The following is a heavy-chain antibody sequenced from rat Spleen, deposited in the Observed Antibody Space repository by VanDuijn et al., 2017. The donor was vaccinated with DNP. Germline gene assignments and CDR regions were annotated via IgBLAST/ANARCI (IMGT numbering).Heavy chain of an antibody. Sequence: EVQLVESGGGLVQPGRSLKLSCAASGFTFSNYGMHWIRQAPSKGLEWVACMSPTTRSSYYRDSVRGRFTVSRDDSTSTLYLQMNSLRSEDTASYYCARGGRSYFDYWGQGVMVTVSS. D-gene: IGHD1-11*01. CDR1: GFTFSNYG. CDR2: MSPTTRSS. CDR3: ARGGRSYFDY. J-gene: IGHJ2*01. V-gene: IGHV5-19*01.